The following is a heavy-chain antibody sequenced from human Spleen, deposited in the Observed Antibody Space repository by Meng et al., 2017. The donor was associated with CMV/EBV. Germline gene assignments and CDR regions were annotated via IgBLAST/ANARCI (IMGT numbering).Heavy chain of an antibody. J-gene: IGHJ4*02. CDR1: GSTFTGYY. V-gene: IGHV1-2*02. Sequence: GARDQAGAAVKKPGASVTVSCKASGSTFTGYYMHWVGQAPGQGLEWMGWINPNSGGTNYAQKFQGRVTMTRDTSISTAYMELSRLRSDDTAVYYCARGSFWSGYPYWGQGTLVTVSS. CDR2: INPNSGGT. D-gene: IGHD3-3*01. CDR3: ARGSFWSGYPY.